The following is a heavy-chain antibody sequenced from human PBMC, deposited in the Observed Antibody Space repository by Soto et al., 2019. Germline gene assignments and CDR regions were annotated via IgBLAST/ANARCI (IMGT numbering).Heavy chain of an antibody. V-gene: IGHV4-39*01. CDR1: GGSIDRSSYY. Sequence: SEKLSLTCTVSGGSIDRSSYYWGWIRQPPGKGLEWVGTIYYSGSTYYNTFLGSRVTVSVDTSRNQFSLMLTSVTATDTAVYYCARHCKYSLLAQSYFAPWGQGIPSTVS. J-gene: IGHJ5*02. CDR2: IYYSGST. D-gene: IGHD1-26*01. CDR3: ARHCKYSLLAQSYFAP.